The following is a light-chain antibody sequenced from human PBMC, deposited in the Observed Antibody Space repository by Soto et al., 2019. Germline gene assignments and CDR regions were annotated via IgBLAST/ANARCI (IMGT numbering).Light chain of an antibody. CDR1: QDINNY. V-gene: IGKV1-33*01. Sequence: DIQMTQSPSSLSASVGDRVTISCQASQDINNYLNWFQQKPGKAPKLLIYDVLNLETGVPSRFSGSGYGAYFTLTISSLQPEDIATYYCQQYDKLPITFGQGTRLEI. CDR2: DVL. CDR3: QQYDKLPIT. J-gene: IGKJ5*01.